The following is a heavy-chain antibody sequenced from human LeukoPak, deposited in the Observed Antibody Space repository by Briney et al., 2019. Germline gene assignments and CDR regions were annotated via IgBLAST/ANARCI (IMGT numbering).Heavy chain of an antibody. CDR1: GFTFSSFA. Sequence: GGSMRLSCEAYGFTFSSFAMGWDRQAPGRGRGWDSSIIGSGGSTYYADSVKGRFTISRDNSKNTLYMQMNSLRAEDTAVYYCATDQSTLIAAAGYYFDYWGQGTLVTVSS. D-gene: IGHD6-13*01. V-gene: IGHV3-23*01. CDR3: ATDQSTLIAAAGYYFDY. J-gene: IGHJ4*02. CDR2: IIGSGGST.